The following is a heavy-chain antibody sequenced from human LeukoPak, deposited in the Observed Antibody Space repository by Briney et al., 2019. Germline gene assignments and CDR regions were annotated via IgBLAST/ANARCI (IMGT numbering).Heavy chain of an antibody. CDR2: IYPGDSDT. Sequence: GASLQISCEGSGSHFTSYWIGWVRPLPGKGLEGMGIIYPGDSDTRYSPSFQGQVTISADKSISTAYLQWSSLKASDTAMYYCARHATGGHGYYYGMDVWGKGTTVTVSS. V-gene: IGHV5-51*01. D-gene: IGHD5-12*01. CDR3: ARHATGGHGYYYGMDV. CDR1: GSHFTSYW. J-gene: IGHJ6*04.